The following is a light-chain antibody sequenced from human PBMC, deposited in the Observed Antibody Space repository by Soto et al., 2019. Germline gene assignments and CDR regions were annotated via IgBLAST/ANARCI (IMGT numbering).Light chain of an antibody. CDR1: QTISSW. Sequence: DIQMTQSPSTLSASVGDRVTITCRASQTISSWLAWYQQKPGKAPNLLIYKASSLESGVPSRFSGSGSGTEFTLTISSLQPDDFATYYCQQYNIYPRTFGQGTKVEIE. J-gene: IGKJ1*01. CDR3: QQYNIYPRT. V-gene: IGKV1-5*03. CDR2: KAS.